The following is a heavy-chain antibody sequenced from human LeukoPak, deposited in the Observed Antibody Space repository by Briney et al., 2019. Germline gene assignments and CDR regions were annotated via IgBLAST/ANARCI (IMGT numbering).Heavy chain of an antibody. J-gene: IGHJ5*02. D-gene: IGHD3-10*02. CDR1: GFTFSSYA. CDR2: ISGSGGST. CDR3: ARGKMLFDP. V-gene: IGHV3-23*01. Sequence: PGGSLRLSCAASGFTFSSYAMNWVRQAPGKGLEWVSAISGSGGSTYYADSVKGRFTISRDNAKNSLYLQMNSLRAEDTAVYYCARGKMLFDPWGQGTLVTVSS.